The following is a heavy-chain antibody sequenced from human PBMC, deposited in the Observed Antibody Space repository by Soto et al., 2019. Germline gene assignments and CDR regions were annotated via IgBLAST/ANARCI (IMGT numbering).Heavy chain of an antibody. V-gene: IGHV4-59*01. CDR3: ASGGNWFDP. D-gene: IGHD3-16*01. Sequence: QLQVQESGPGLVKPSETLSLTCNVSGGSISNYYRTWVRQSPEKGLEWIGYMYYNGNINYNPSLKSRVTISIDTSKNQFSLTLKSVTAADTAVYYCASGGNWFDPWGQGVLVTVSS. J-gene: IGHJ5*02. CDR1: GGSISNYY. CDR2: MYYNGNI.